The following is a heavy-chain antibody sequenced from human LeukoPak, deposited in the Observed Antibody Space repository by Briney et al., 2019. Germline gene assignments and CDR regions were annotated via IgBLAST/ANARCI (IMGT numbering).Heavy chain of an antibody. V-gene: IGHV3-21*01. CDR3: AREGPYSSGWYYSDY. CDR2: ISSSSSYI. CDR1: GFTFSSYS. Sequence: GGSLRLSCAASGFTFSSYSMNWVRQAPGKGLEWVSSISSSSSYIYYADSVKGRFTISRDNAKNSLYLQMNSLRAEDTAVYYCAREGPYSSGWYYSDYWGQGTLVTVSS. D-gene: IGHD6-19*01. J-gene: IGHJ4*02.